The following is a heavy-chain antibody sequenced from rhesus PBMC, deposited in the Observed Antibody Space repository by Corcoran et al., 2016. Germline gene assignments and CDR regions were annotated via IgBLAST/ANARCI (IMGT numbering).Heavy chain of an antibody. CDR2: VDPEDGEA. Sequence: EVQLVQSGSEVKKPGASVKISCTASGYTFTDYYLHWVRRAPGKGLEWIGRVDPEDGEAIHSQKCQDRVTIPADTTADTAYMELGSLRSEDTAVYYCATGRAAGNRVAGDAFDFWGQGLRVTVSS. J-gene: IGHJ3*01. V-gene: IGHV1-111*02. D-gene: IGHD6-31*01. CDR3: ATGRAAGNRVAGDAFDF. CDR1: GYTFTDYY.